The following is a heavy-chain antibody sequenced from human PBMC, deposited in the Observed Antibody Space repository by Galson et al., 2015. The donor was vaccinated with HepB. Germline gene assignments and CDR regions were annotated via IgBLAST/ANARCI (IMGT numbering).Heavy chain of an antibody. J-gene: IGHJ3*02. V-gene: IGHV2-26*01. Sequence: PALVKPTQTLTLTCTVSGFSLNNAKMGVSWIRQPPGKALEWLAHIFSNDEKSYSTSLKSRLAISEDTSKSQVVLTMTSMDPVDTATYYCARISAGFCSGGSCPDDAFDIWGQGTMVTVSS. CDR2: IFSNDEK. D-gene: IGHD2-15*01. CDR3: ARISAGFCSGGSCPDDAFDI. CDR1: GFSLNNAKMG.